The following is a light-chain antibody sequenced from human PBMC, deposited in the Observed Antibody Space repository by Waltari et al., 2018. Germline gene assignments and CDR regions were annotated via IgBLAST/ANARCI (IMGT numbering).Light chain of an antibody. J-gene: IGKJ4*01. CDR2: HAS. Sequence: EIVLTQSPATLSLSPGERATVSCRASQSVSTFLAWYQQKPGQAPRLLIYHASNRATGIPARFSGRGSGTNFTLTISSLEPEDFAVYYCQQRANWPPLSFGGGTRVEIK. CDR1: QSVSTF. V-gene: IGKV3-11*01. CDR3: QQRANWPPLS.